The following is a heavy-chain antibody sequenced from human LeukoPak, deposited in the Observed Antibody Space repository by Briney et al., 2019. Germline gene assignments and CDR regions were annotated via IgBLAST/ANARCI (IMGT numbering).Heavy chain of an antibody. J-gene: IGHJ3*02. D-gene: IGHD3-9*01. CDR3: ARDFDSPMAFDI. CDR1: GGSISSGSYY. CDR2: IYASGNT. Sequence: PSQTLSLTCTVSGGSISSGSYYWSWIRQPAGKGLEWIGRIYASGNTNYNPSLKSRVTISVDTSKNQFSLRLSSVTAADTAVYYCARDFDSPMAFDIWGQGIMVTVSS. V-gene: IGHV4-61*02.